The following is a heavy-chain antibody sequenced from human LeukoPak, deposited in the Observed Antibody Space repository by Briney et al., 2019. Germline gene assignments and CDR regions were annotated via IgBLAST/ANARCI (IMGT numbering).Heavy chain of an antibody. CDR3: ALTRGYSGYDLDS. D-gene: IGHD5-12*01. V-gene: IGHV3-48*03. CDR1: GFTFSSYE. Sequence: GGSLRLSGAASGFTFSSYEMNWVRQAPGKGLEWVSFISSSGSTTYYADSVKGRFTISRDNAKASLYLHMDSLRAADTAVYYCALTRGYSGYDLDSWGQGTLVTVSS. CDR2: ISSSGSTT. J-gene: IGHJ4*02.